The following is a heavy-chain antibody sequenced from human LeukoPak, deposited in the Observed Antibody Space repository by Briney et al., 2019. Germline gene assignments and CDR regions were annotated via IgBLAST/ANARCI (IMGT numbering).Heavy chain of an antibody. D-gene: IGHD2-15*01. V-gene: IGHV3-48*04. Sequence: GGSLRLSCAASGFIFSSYSMNWVRQAPGKGLEWVSYISSSGSTIYYADSVKGRFTISRQNAKNSLFLQMNSLRAEDTAVYYCARHRSGGSQDDAFDIWGQGTMVTVSS. J-gene: IGHJ3*02. CDR2: ISSSGSTI. CDR1: GFIFSSYS. CDR3: ARHRSGGSQDDAFDI.